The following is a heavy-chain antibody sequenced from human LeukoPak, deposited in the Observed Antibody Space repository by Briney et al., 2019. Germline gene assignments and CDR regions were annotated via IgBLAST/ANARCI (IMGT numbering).Heavy chain of an antibody. D-gene: IGHD6-19*01. CDR1: GLNFKFYA. Sequence: GGSLRLSCAVSGLNFKFYAMSWVRQAPGKGLEWVSGISGRGDSADYADSVKGRFTISRDNAKNALYLQMNSLRAEDTAVYYCARGSSGWYGIDYWGQGALVNVSS. J-gene: IGHJ4*02. CDR2: ISGRGDSA. CDR3: ARGSSGWYGIDY. V-gene: IGHV3-23*01.